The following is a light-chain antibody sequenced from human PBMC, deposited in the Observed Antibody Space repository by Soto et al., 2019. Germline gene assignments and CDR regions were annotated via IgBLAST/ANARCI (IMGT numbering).Light chain of an antibody. CDR2: GSY. V-gene: IGKV3-11*01. CDR1: QSIGSS. CDR3: QQRTDWPDT. Sequence: EIVLTQSPDTLSLSPGERATLSCRASQSIGSSLAWYQQKPGQAPRLLMYGSYHRATGIPARFSGSGSGTDFTLTISSLEPEDFAVYYCQQRTDWPDTFGQWTRLEIK. J-gene: IGKJ5*01.